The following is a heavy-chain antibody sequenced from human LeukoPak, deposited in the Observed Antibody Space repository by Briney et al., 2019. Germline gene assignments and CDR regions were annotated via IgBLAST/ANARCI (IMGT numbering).Heavy chain of an antibody. CDR3: AKDVLLAVAGPYYFDY. CDR2: IRYDGSNK. CDR1: GFTFSSYG. D-gene: IGHD6-19*01. J-gene: IGHJ4*02. V-gene: IGHV3-30*02. Sequence: PGGSLRLSCAASGFTFSSYGMHWVRQAPGKGLEWVAFIRYDGSNKYYADSVKGRFTISRDNSKNTLYLQMNSLRAEDTAVYYCAKDVLLAVAGPYYFDYWGQGTLVTVSS.